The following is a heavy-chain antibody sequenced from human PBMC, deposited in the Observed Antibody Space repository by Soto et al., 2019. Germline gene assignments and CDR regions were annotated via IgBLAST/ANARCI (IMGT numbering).Heavy chain of an antibody. Sequence: PSETLSLTCTVSGGSISSSSYYWGWIRQPPGKGLEWIGSIYYSGSTYYNPSLKSRVTISVDTSKNQFSLKLSSVTAADTAVYYCARHTPSSGYWYFDLWGRGTLVTVSS. CDR3: ARHTPSSGYWYFDL. V-gene: IGHV4-39*01. J-gene: IGHJ2*01. D-gene: IGHD6-19*01. CDR1: GGSISSSSYY. CDR2: IYYSGST.